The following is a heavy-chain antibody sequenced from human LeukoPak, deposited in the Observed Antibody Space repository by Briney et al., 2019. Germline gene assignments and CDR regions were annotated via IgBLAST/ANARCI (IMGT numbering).Heavy chain of an antibody. CDR3: ATTTVTTLAAFDV. V-gene: IGHV1-18*01. J-gene: IGHJ3*01. Sequence: ASVTVSFKGSGHTFIIDGISWVRQAPGQGRERMGWISSYNGNTKYAEKLQGRGTITTDTSTSTAYREMRRLRADDTAIYYCATTTVTTLAAFDVWGQGTKVTVSS. CDR2: ISSYNGNT. D-gene: IGHD4-11*01. CDR1: GHTFIIDG.